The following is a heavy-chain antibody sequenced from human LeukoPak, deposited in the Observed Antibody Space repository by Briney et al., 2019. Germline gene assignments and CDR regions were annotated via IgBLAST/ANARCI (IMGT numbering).Heavy chain of an antibody. D-gene: IGHD6-19*01. CDR2: ISYDGSHK. CDR3: AKDASDSSGWYYFDY. Sequence: GGSLRLSCAASGFTFSSYGMHWVRQAPGKGLEWVAVISYDGSHKYYADSVKGRLIFSRDNSKNTLYLQMNSLRAEDTAVYYCAKDASDSSGWYYFDYWGQGTLVTVSS. V-gene: IGHV3-30*18. J-gene: IGHJ4*02. CDR1: GFTFSSYG.